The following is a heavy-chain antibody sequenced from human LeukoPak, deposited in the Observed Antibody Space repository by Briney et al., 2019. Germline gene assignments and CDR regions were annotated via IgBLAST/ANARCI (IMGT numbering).Heavy chain of an antibody. V-gene: IGHV4-59*08. CDR3: ARHQYSSGWYVGY. CDR2: IYYSGST. CDR1: GGSISSYY. J-gene: IGHJ4*02. D-gene: IGHD6-19*01. Sequence: TSETLSLTCTVSGGSISSYYWSWIRQPPGKGLEWIGYIYYSGSTNYNPSLKSRVTISVDTSKNQFSLKLSSVTAADTAVYYCARHQYSSGWYVGYWGQGTLVTVSS.